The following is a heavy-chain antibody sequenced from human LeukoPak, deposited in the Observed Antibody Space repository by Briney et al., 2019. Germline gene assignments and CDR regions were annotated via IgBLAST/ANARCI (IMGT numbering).Heavy chain of an antibody. D-gene: IGHD6-19*01. V-gene: IGHV1-69*05. CDR2: IIPIFGTA. CDR1: GGTCSSYA. Sequence: SVKVSCKAFGGTCSSYAISWVRQAPGQGLEWMGGIIPIFGTANYAQKFQGRVTITTDESTSTAYMELSSLRSEDTAVYYCARVFSSGWYGMYYFDYWGQGTLVTVSS. J-gene: IGHJ4*02. CDR3: ARVFSSGWYGMYYFDY.